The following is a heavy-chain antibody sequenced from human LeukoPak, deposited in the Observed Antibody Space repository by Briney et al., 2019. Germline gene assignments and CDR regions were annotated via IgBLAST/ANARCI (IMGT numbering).Heavy chain of an antibody. J-gene: IGHJ3*02. V-gene: IGHV4-59*01. CDR1: GGSISSYY. D-gene: IGHD3-3*01. CDR3: ERARDFRDAFDI. Sequence: ASETLSLTCTVSGGSISSYYWSWIRQPPGKGLEWIGYIYYSGSTNYNPSLKSRVTISVDTSKNQFSLKLSSVTAADTAVYYCERARDFRDAFDIGGHGTMVTVSS. CDR2: IYYSGST.